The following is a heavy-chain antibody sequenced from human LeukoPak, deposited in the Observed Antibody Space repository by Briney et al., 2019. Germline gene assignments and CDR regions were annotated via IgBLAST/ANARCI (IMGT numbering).Heavy chain of an antibody. J-gene: IGHJ4*02. CDR1: GYTFTGYG. V-gene: IGHV1-18*01. CDR3: ARDYSRYCSGGSCHFDY. D-gene: IGHD2-15*01. Sequence: ASVKVSCKASGYTFTGYGISWVRQAPGQGLEWMGWISAYNGNTNYAQKLQGRVTMTTDTSTSTAYMELRSLRSDDTAVYYCARDYSRYCSGGSCHFDYWGQGTLVTVSS. CDR2: ISAYNGNT.